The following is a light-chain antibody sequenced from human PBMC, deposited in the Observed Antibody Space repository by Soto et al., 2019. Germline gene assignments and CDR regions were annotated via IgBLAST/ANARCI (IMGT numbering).Light chain of an antibody. V-gene: IGKV3-20*01. CDR2: GAS. CDR3: QQYSSSPPLT. CDR1: QSVSASY. Sequence: EIVLTQSPGILSLSPGERATLSCRASQSVSASYLVWYQQKPGQAPGLLMYGASIRATGIPDRFSGSGSGTDFTLNINRLEPEDFAVYYCQQYSSSPPLTFGGGTKVELK. J-gene: IGKJ4*01.